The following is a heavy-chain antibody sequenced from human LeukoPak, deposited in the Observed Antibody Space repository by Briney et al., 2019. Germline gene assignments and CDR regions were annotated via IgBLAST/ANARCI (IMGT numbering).Heavy chain of an antibody. CDR2: INPNSGGT. D-gene: IGHD6-13*01. CDR1: GYTFTGYY. Sequence: ASVKVSCKASGYTFTGYYMHWVRQAPGQGLEWMGWINPNSGGTNYAQKFQGRVTMTRDTSISTDYMELSSLRSYDTAVYYCAKAIAAAGPYFDYWGQGTLVTVSS. J-gene: IGHJ4*02. V-gene: IGHV1-2*02. CDR3: AKAIAAAGPYFDY.